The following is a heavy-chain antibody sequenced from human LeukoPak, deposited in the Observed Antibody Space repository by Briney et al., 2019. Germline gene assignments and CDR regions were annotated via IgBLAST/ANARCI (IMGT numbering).Heavy chain of an antibody. D-gene: IGHD5-18*01. V-gene: IGHV3-64D*08. CDR1: GFTFSRYL. Sequence: GGSLRLSCSASGFTFSRYLMHWVRHAPGKGLEDVSAFRNDGDSTLYADSVKGRFTICRDNSKNILYLQMSSLRAADTAVYYCVIVDTTMLADYGTDVWGQGTTVTVSS. CDR3: VIVDTTMLADYGTDV. CDR2: FRNDGDST. J-gene: IGHJ6*02.